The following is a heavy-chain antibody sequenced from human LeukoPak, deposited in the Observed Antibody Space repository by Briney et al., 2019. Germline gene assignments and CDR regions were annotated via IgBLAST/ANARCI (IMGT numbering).Heavy chain of an antibody. Sequence: SETLSLTCTVSGGSISSSYYYWGWIRQPPGKGLEWIGSIYYSGSTYYNPSLKSRVTISVDTSKNQFSLKLSSVTAADTAVYYCARSETYYYDSSGYYYDSYYFDYWGQGTLVTVSS. CDR3: ARSETYYYDSSGYYYDSYYFDY. J-gene: IGHJ4*02. D-gene: IGHD3-22*01. CDR1: GGSISSSYYY. V-gene: IGHV4-39*01. CDR2: IYYSGST.